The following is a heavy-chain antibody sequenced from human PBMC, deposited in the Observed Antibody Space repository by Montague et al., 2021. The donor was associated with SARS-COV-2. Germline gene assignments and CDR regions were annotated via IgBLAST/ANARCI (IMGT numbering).Heavy chain of an antibody. CDR1: GYSISSGYY. CDR2: IYHSGST. Sequence: SETLSLTCTVSGYSISSGYYWCWIRQPPGKGLELIGSIYHSGSTYYNPSLNRRVTISVDTSKNQFSLKLSSVTAADTAVYYCARERRYCSGGSCYSGWFDPWGQGTLVTVSS. CDR3: ARERRYCSGGSCYSGWFDP. V-gene: IGHV4-38-2*02. D-gene: IGHD2-15*01. J-gene: IGHJ5*02.